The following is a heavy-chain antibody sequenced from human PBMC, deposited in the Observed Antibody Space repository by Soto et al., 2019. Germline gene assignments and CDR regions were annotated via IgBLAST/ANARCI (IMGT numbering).Heavy chain of an antibody. CDR2: ISGSGGST. D-gene: IGHD2-15*01. J-gene: IGHJ4*02. CDR3: AKRAAKAASPYYFYY. CDR1: GFTFSSYA. V-gene: IGHV3-23*01. Sequence: EVQLLESGGGLVQPGGSLRLSCAASGFTFSSYAMSWVRQAPGKGLEWVPAISGSGGSTYYADSVKGRFTISRDNSKNSLCLQMNSLRDAATAVYYCAKRAAKAASPYYFYYWGQGTMVTVSS.